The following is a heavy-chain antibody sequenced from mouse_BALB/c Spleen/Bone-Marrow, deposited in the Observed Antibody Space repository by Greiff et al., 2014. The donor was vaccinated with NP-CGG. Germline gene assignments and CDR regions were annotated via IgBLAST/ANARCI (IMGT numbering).Heavy chain of an antibody. D-gene: IGHD2-1*01. V-gene: IGHV1S81*02. CDR2: INPSNGRS. Sequence: QVQPKESGAELVKPGASVKLSCKASGYTFTSHWMHWVKQRPGQGLEWIGEINPSNGRSNYNEKFKSKATLTVDKSSSTAYMQLSSLTSEDSAVYYCARRGNYGAMDYWGQGTSVTVSS. CDR3: ARRGNYGAMDY. J-gene: IGHJ4*01. CDR1: GYTFTSHW.